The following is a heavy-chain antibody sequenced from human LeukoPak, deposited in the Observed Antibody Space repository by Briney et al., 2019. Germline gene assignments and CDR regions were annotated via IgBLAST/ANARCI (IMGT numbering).Heavy chain of an antibody. J-gene: IGHJ4*02. CDR3: ARGRMAGTYVFDY. Sequence: VKVSCKAPGDTFSSYAISWVPPAPGQGLEWRGGIMPIFGTANYVQKFQGRVTITAYEATSTAYMELSSLRSEDTAMYYCARGRMAGTYVFDYWGQGTLVTVSS. CDR2: IMPIFGTA. D-gene: IGHD6-19*01. V-gene: IGHV1-69*13. CDR1: GDTFSSYA.